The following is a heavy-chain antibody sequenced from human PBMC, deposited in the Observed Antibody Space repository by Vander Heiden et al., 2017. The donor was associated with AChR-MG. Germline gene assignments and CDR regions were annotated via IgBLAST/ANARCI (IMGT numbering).Heavy chain of an antibody. CDR2: ISYKSGYI. CDR3: ARENGYCTGGKSYSLRMDV. J-gene: IGHJ6*02. V-gene: IGHV3-48*02. CDR1: EFSGEVPG. Sequence: EVQLVESGGGLVQPGGSRRLSGSASEFSGEVPGMNGVRSAPGKGLEWVSYISYKSGYIKYADSVKRRFTISRDNAKNSLKLQMNSLRDEDTAVYYGARENGYCTGGKSYSLRMDVWGQGTTVTVSS. D-gene: IGHD2-15*01.